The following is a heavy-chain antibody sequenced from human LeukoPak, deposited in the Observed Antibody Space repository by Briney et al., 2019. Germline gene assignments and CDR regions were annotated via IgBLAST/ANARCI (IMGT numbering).Heavy chain of an antibody. CDR3: ARAPGRGYFDY. Sequence: SETLSLTCAVYGGSFSGYYWSWIRQPPGKGLEWIGEINHSGSTNYNPSLKSRVTISVDTSKNQFSLKLSSVTAADTAVYYCARAPGRGYFDYWGQGTLVTVSS. V-gene: IGHV4-34*01. J-gene: IGHJ4*02. CDR1: GGSFSGYY. CDR2: INHSGST.